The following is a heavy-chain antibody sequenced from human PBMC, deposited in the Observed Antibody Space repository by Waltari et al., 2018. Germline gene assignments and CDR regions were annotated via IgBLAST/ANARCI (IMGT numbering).Heavy chain of an antibody. CDR3: ARFLGGRWFDP. V-gene: IGHV4-31*02. CDR1: GGSISSGAYY. D-gene: IGHD3-3*01. CDR2: IYYSGST. Sequence: QVQLQESGPGLVKPSQTLSLTCTVSGGSISSGAYYWSWIRQHPGKGLEWIGYIYYSGSTYYHPSLKSRVAISRDTSKTQFSLKVTSVTAADTAVYYCARFLGGRWFDPWGQGALVTVSS. J-gene: IGHJ5*02.